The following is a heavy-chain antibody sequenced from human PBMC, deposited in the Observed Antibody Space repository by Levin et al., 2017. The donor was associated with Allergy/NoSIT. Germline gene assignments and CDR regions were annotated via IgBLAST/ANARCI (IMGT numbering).Heavy chain of an antibody. CDR1: GYTFTGYY. D-gene: IGHD3-9*01. J-gene: IGHJ3*02. V-gene: IGHV1-2*06. Sequence: ASVKVSCKASGYTFTGYYMHWVRQAPGQGLEWMGRINPNSGGTNYAQKFQGRVTMTRDTSISTAYMELSRLRSDDTAVYYCARVGRYYDILTGPHDAFDIWGQGTMVTVSS. CDR2: INPNSGGT. CDR3: ARVGRYYDILTGPHDAFDI.